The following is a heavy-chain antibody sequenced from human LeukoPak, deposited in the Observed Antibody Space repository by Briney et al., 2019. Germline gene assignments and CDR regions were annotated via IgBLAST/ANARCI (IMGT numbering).Heavy chain of an antibody. J-gene: IGHJ4*02. CDR1: GFTFDDYA. CDR3: ARDGSSSVDYYFDY. Sequence: PGGSLRLSCAASGFTFDDYAMHWVRQAPGKGLEWVSGISWNSGSIGYADSVKGRFTISRDNAKNSLYLQMNSLRAEDTAVYYCARDGSSSVDYYFDYWGQGTLVTVSS. D-gene: IGHD6-6*01. CDR2: ISWNSGSI. V-gene: IGHV3-9*01.